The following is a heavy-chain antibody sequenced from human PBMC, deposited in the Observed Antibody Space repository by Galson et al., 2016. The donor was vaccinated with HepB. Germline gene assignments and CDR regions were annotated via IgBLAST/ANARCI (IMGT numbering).Heavy chain of an antibody. J-gene: IGHJ3*01. Sequence: SLRLSCAASGFTFSGYWMHWVRQAPGKGLVWVSRIKTDGTYADSLEGRFTSTRDNAKNTLYLDINSLRVENTAIYYCARDGLGAFDLWGQGTMVTVSS. V-gene: IGHV3-74*01. CDR1: GFTFSGYW. D-gene: IGHD7-27*01. CDR3: ARDGLGAFDL. CDR2: IKTDG.